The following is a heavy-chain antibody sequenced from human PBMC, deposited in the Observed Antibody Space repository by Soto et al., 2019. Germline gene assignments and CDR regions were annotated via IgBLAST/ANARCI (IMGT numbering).Heavy chain of an antibody. J-gene: IGHJ5*02. Sequence: PSETLSLTCSVSGDSTTSDAYYWGWIRQPPGKGPEWLGSIYYSGYTYYSPSLKSRVTISVDRSRNQFSLNLRSVTAADTAVYYCVSGTSFYDVLTGYYVDRWFDPWGQGTLVTVSS. CDR3: VSGTSFYDVLTGYYVDRWFDP. V-gene: IGHV4-39*01. CDR1: GDSTTSDAYY. D-gene: IGHD3-9*01. CDR2: IYYSGYT.